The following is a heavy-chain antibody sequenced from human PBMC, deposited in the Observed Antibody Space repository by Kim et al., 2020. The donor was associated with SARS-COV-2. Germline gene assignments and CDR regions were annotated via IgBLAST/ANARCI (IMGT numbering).Heavy chain of an antibody. V-gene: IGHV3-23*01. J-gene: IGHJ4*02. CDR3: AKPPLGYCSGGSCFELYYFDY. CDR1: GFTFSSYA. Sequence: GGSLRLSCAASGFTFSSYAMSWVRQAPGKGLEWVSAISGSGGSTYYADSVKGRFTISRDNSKNTLYLQMNSLRAEDTAVYYCAKPPLGYCSGGSCFELYYFDYWGQGTLSPSPQ. CDR2: ISGSGGST. D-gene: IGHD2-15*01.